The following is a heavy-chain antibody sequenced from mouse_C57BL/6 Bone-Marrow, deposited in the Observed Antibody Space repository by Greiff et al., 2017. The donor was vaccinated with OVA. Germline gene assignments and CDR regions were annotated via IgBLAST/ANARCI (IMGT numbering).Heavy chain of an antibody. CDR3: AREDDYDWYFDV. Sequence: VQVVESGPELVKPGASVKISCKASGYAFSSSWMNWVKQRPGKGLEWIGRIYPGDGDTNYNGKFKGKVTLTADKSSSTAYMQLSSLTSEDSAVYFCAREDDYDWYFDVWGTGTTVTVSS. J-gene: IGHJ1*03. D-gene: IGHD2-4*01. V-gene: IGHV1-82*01. CDR1: GYAFSSSW. CDR2: IYPGDGDT.